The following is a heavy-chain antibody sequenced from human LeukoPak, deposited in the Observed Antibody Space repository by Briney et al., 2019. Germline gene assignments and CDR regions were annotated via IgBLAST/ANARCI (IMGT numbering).Heavy chain of an antibody. J-gene: IGHJ6*03. CDR2: ISRSGRYI. CDR1: GFTLSSYT. Sequence: VGPLRLSSAASGFTLSSYTMNWVPQAPGEGLGRVSSISRSGRYIYYTDSAKGRFTSSRDNPKTSLYLQRNSLRAEDTAVYYCARVGPWVNADYYYYYMDVWGKGTTVTVSS. CDR3: ARVGPWVNADYYYYYMDV. V-gene: IGHV3-21*01. D-gene: IGHD3-16*01.